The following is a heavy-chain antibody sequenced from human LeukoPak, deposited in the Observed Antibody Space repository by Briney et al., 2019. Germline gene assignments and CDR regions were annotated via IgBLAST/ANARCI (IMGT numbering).Heavy chain of an antibody. CDR1: GGSISSGGYY. CDR2: IYYSGST. J-gene: IGHJ5*02. Sequence: KPSETLSLTCTVSGGSISSGGYYWSWIRQHPGKGLEWIGYIYYSGSTYYNPSLKSRVTISVDTSKNQFSLKLSSVTAADTAVYYCARALAAAGIEWFDPWGQGTLVTVSS. CDR3: ARALAAAGIEWFDP. D-gene: IGHD6-13*01. V-gene: IGHV4-31*03.